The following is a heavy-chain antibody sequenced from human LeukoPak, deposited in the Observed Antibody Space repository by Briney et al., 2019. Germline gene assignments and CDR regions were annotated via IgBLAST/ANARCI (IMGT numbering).Heavy chain of an antibody. CDR1: GCSISSYY. CDR3: ARGYCSSTSCYTAPFDP. J-gene: IGHJ5*02. V-gene: IGHV4-4*09. CDR2: IYTSGTT. Sequence: TSETLSRNCTVSGCSISSYYWSWIRQRPGIGLEWSRYIYTSGTTYYNPSQKSLVTITVATTKTQYSLQLSSVTAADTVVYSWARGYCSSTSCYTAPFDPWGQGTLVTVCS. D-gene: IGHD2-2*02.